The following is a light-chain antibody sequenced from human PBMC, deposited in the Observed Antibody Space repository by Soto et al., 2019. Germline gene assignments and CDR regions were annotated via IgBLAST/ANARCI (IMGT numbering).Light chain of an antibody. V-gene: IGLV2-14*03. CDR1: SSDVGGYNF. Sequence: QSVLTQPASVSGSPGQSITISCTGTSSDVGGYNFVSWYQQHPGKAPKLMIYEVTSRPSGVSNRFSGSKSGDTASLTISGLQAEDEAEYYFNSYTTSSTLVFGTGTKVTVL. CDR2: EVT. J-gene: IGLJ1*01. CDR3: NSYTTSSTLV.